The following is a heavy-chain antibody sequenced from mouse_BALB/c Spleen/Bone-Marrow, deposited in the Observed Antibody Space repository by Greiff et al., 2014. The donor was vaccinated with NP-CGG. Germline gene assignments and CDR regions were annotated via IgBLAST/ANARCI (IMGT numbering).Heavy chain of an antibody. CDR1: GFNIKDTY. J-gene: IGHJ2*01. CDR2: IDPANGNT. V-gene: IGHV14-3*02. CDR3: ARYYYGSSYFDY. D-gene: IGHD1-1*01. Sequence: EVQLQQPGAELVKPGASVKLSCTASGFNIKDTYMHWVKQRPEQGLEWIGRIDPANGNTKYDPKFQGKATITADTSSNTAHLQLSSLTSEDTAVYYCARYYYGSSYFDYWGQGTTLTVPS.